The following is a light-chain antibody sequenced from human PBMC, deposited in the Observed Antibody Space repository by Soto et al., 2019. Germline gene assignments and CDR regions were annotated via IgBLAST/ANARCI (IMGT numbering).Light chain of an antibody. CDR3: QQYGSSPPEYT. CDR2: GAS. V-gene: IGKV3-20*01. CDR1: QSVRSSY. J-gene: IGKJ2*01. Sequence: EIVLTQSPGTLSLSPGERATLSCRVSQSVRSSYLAWYQQKPGQAPRLLIYGASTRATGVPDRFSGSGSGTDFTLTINRLEPEDFAVYYCQQYGSSPPEYTFGQGTKLEIK.